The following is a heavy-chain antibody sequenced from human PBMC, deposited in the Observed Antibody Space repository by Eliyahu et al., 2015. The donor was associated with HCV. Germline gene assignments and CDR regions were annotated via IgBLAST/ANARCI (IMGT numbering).Heavy chain of an antibody. V-gene: IGHV4-39*01. CDR3: ARHDQGLKGAIVVVRDDAFDI. CDR1: GGSISSSSYY. CDR2: IYYSGGT. J-gene: IGHJ3*02. D-gene: IGHD3-22*01. Sequence: QLQLQESGPGLVKPSETLSLTCTVSGGSISSSSYYWGWIRQPPGKGLEWIGSIYYSGGTYYNPSLKSRVTISVDTSKNQFSLKLSSVTAADTAVYYCARHDQGLKGAIVVVRDDAFDIWGQGTMVTVSS.